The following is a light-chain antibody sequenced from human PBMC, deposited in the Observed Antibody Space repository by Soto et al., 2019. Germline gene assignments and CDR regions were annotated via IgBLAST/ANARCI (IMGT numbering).Light chain of an antibody. CDR3: QQRSNWPIT. CDR1: QSVSRY. J-gene: IGKJ5*01. V-gene: IGKV3-11*01. Sequence: EIVVTQSPATLSVSPGERATLSCRASQSVSRYLAWYQQKPGQAPRLLIYDASNRATGIPARFSGSGSGTDFTLTISSLEPEDFAVYYCQQRSNWPITFGQGTRLEIK. CDR2: DAS.